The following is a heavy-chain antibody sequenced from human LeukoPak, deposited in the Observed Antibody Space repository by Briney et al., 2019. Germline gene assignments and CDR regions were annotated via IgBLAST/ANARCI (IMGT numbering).Heavy chain of an antibody. CDR2: IRSKAYGGTT. V-gene: IGHV3-49*04. D-gene: IGHD2-21*02. CDR3: TRDIAYCGGDCLFATGSYYFDY. CDR1: GFTFGDYA. Sequence: QPGRSLRLSCTASGFTFGDYAMSWVRQAPGKGLEWVGFIRSKAYGGTTEYAASVKGRFTISRDDSKSIAYLQMNSLKTEDTAVYYCTRDIAYCGGDCLFATGSYYFDYWGQGTLVTVSS. J-gene: IGHJ4*02.